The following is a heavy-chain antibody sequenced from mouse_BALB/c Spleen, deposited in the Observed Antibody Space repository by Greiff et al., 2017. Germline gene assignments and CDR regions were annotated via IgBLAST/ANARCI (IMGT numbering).Heavy chain of an antibody. CDR2: ISSGGST. D-gene: IGHD1-2*01. CDR1: GFTFSSYG. J-gene: IGHJ1*01. CDR3: ARGDYYGYVWYFDV. V-gene: IGHV5-6-5*01. Sequence: EVQGVESGGDLVKPGGSLKLSCAASGFTFSSYGMSWVRQTPDKRLEWVASISSGGSTYYPDSVKGRFTISRDNARNILYLQVSSLRSEDTAMYYCARGDYYGYVWYFDVWGAGTTVTVSS.